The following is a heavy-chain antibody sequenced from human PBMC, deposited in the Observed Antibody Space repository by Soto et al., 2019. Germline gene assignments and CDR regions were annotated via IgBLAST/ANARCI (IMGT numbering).Heavy chain of an antibody. V-gene: IGHV3-33*01. CDR1: GFDFKTYG. J-gene: IGHJ4*02. D-gene: IGHD1-20*01. CDR3: VRTASVINNCSYRGVR. Sequence: QGQLVESGGGVVQPGRSLRLSCVASGFDFKTYGMHWVRQAPGKGLEWVAVIGFDGTNIHYSDSVRGRFSISRDNSENTVSLQMNSLRVEDTALYYCVRTASVINNCSYRGVRWGQGTLVTV. CDR2: IGFDGTNI.